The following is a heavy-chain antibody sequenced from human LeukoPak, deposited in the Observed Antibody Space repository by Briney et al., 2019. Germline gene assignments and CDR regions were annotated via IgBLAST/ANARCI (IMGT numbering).Heavy chain of an antibody. CDR1: GFTFSSYS. Sequence: GGALRLSCAASGFTFSSYSMTWVRQAPGKGLEWVSSINSSSRYIYYADSVKGRFTISRDNAKNSLYLQMNSLRAEDTAVYYCARDPSSGWSLRFTYYYYYYMDVWGKGTTVTVSS. J-gene: IGHJ6*03. D-gene: IGHD6-19*01. V-gene: IGHV3-21*01. CDR2: INSSSRYI. CDR3: ARDPSSGWSLRFTYYYYYYMDV.